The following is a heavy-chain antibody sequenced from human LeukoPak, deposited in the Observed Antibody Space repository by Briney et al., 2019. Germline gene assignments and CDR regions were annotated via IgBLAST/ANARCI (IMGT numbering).Heavy chain of an antibody. V-gene: IGHV4-61*02. CDR2: IYTSGST. J-gene: IGHJ4*02. Sequence: SQTLSLTCTVSGGSISSGSYYWSWIRQPAGKGLEWIGRIYTSGSTNYNPSLKSRVTISVDTSKNQFSLKLSSVTAADTAVYYCARGTPAYGYWGQGTLVTVSS. CDR1: GGSISSGSYY. D-gene: IGHD3-10*01. CDR3: ARGTPAYGY.